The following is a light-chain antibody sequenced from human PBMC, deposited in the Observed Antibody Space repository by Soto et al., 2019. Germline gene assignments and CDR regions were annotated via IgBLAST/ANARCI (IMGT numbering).Light chain of an antibody. Sequence: QSALTQPPSLSGSPGQSITISCSGSTRDVGGYDYVSWYQFHPGKAPKLMIYDVSKKSSGVPDRFSASKTGNTAFLTISGLRAEDDADYYCCSYAGTYNFYVFGTGTKLTVL. CDR2: DVS. CDR3: CSYAGTYNFYV. J-gene: IGLJ1*01. CDR1: TRDVGGYDY. V-gene: IGLV2-11*01.